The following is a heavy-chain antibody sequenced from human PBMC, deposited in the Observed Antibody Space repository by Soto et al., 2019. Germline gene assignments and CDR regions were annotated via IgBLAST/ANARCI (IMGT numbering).Heavy chain of an antibody. CDR2: ISYDGSNK. D-gene: IGHD3-10*01. CDR3: AKGSGYYLDY. Sequence: QVQLVESGGGVVQPGRSLRLSCAASGFTFSSYGMHWVRQAPGKGLEWVAVISYDGSNKYYADSVKGRFTISRDNSKNTLYLQMNGLRAEDTAVDYFAKGSGYYLDYWGQGTLVTVSS. CDR1: GFTFSSYG. V-gene: IGHV3-30*18. J-gene: IGHJ4*02.